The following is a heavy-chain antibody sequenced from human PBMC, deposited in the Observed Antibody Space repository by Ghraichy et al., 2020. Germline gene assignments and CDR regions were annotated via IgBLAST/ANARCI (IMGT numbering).Heavy chain of an antibody. D-gene: IGHD1-1*01. CDR2: INTHNGYT. J-gene: IGHJ6*02. V-gene: IGHV1-18*01. CDR1: GYTFDNFG. Sequence: ASVKVSCTASGYTFDNFGISWVRQSPGQGLEWMAWINTHNGYTNYGQKFQGRVTMTTDTSTSTTYMELRSLRSDDTAVYHCARVMQYELRFGMDVWGQGTTVTVSS. CDR3: ARVMQYELRFGMDV.